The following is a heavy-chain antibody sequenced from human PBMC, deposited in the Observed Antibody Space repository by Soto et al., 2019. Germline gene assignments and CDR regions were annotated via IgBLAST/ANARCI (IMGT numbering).Heavy chain of an antibody. Sequence: EVQLVESGGGLVQPGRSLRLSCVASGFTFYNHGMHWVRQAPGRGLEWVSGITWSSDSMGYADSVKGRFTISRDNAKNSLYLQMNSLRPEDTALYYCAKEDSGFSGYMDVWGKGTTVTFSS. D-gene: IGHD3-10*01. V-gene: IGHV3-9*01. CDR1: GFTFYNHG. CDR2: ITWSSDSM. CDR3: AKEDSGFSGYMDV. J-gene: IGHJ6*03.